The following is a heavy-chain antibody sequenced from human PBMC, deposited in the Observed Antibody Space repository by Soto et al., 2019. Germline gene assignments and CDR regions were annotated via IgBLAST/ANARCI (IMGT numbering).Heavy chain of an antibody. J-gene: IGHJ4*02. V-gene: IGHV1-69*13. CDR3: ASFGDGYNWGYFDY. Sequence: ASVKVSCKASGGTFSSYAISWVRQAPGQGLEWMGGIIPIFGTANYAQKFQGRVTITADESTSTAYMELSSLRSEDTAVYYCASFGDGYNWGYFDYWGQGTLVTVSS. D-gene: IGHD5-12*01. CDR2: IIPIFGTA. CDR1: GGTFSSYA.